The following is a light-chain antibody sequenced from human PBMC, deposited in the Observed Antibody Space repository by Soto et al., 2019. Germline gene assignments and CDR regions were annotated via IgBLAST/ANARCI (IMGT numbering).Light chain of an antibody. CDR3: QQSYNTPLT. CDR2: GAS. J-gene: IGKJ4*01. V-gene: IGKV3-20*01. Sequence: EMVLTQSPGTLSLSAGERASLSCRASQSVSSSYLAWYQQKPGQAPRLLIYGASSRATGIPDRFSGSGSGTDFTLTISRLEPEDFATYYCQQSYNTPLTFGGGTKVDI. CDR1: QSVSSSY.